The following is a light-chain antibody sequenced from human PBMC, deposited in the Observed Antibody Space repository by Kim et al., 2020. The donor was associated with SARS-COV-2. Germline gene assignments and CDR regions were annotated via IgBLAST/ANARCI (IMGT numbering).Light chain of an antibody. CDR3: QAWDSSTAV. Sequence: SYELTQPPSVSVSPGQTASITCSGDKLGDKYAFWYQQKPGQTPVLVIYYDDKRPSEIPERFSGSTSGNTATLTISGTQTTDEASYFCQAWDSSTAVFGGGTKLTVL. V-gene: IGLV3-1*01. CDR2: YDD. CDR1: KLGDKY. J-gene: IGLJ2*01.